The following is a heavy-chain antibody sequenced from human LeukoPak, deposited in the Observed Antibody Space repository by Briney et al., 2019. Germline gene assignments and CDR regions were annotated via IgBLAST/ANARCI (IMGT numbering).Heavy chain of an antibody. Sequence: PGRSLRLSCAASGFTFSSYSMNWVRQAPGKGLEWVSYISSSSSTIYYADSVKGRFTISRDNAKNSLYLQMNSLRAEDTAVCYCARASGSGWYPTYYFDYWGQGTLVTVSS. CDR2: ISSSSSTI. CDR1: GFTFSSYS. CDR3: ARASGSGWYPTYYFDY. V-gene: IGHV3-48*04. J-gene: IGHJ4*02. D-gene: IGHD6-19*01.